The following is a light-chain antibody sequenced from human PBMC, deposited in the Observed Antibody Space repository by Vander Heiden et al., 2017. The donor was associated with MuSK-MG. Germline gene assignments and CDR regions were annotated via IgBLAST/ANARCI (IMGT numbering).Light chain of an antibody. J-gene: IGKJ2*01. CDR3: QKYNRSPPYT. CDR1: QGISNY. V-gene: IGKV1-27*01. CDR2: AAS. Sequence: DIQMTQSPSSLSASVGDRVTITCRASQGISNYLAWYQQKPGKVPKLLIYAASTLQSGVPSRFSGSGSGTDFTLTISSLQPEDVATYYCQKYNRSPPYTFGQGTKVEIK.